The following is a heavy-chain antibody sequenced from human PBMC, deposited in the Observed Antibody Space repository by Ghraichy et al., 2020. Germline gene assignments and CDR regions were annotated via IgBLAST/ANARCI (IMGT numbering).Heavy chain of an antibody. CDR3: ARVLSGTTNAFDI. CDR1: GYTFTGYY. Sequence: ASVKVSCKASGYTFTGYYMHWVRQAPGQGLEWMGRINPNSGGTNYAQKFQGRVTMTRDTSISTAYMELSRLRSDDTAVYYCARVLSGTTNAFDIWGQGTMVTVSS. CDR2: INPNSGGT. J-gene: IGHJ3*02. V-gene: IGHV1-2*06. D-gene: IGHD1-7*01.